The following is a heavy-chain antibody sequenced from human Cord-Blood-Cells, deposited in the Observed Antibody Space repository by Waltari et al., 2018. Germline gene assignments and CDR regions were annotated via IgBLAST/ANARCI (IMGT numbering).Heavy chain of an antibody. V-gene: IGHV1-24*01. J-gene: IGHJ4*02. Sequence: QVQLVQSGAEVKKPGASVKVSCKVSGYTLPELSMHWVRQAPGTGLEWMGGFDPETGETIYAKKCQGRVTMTEDTSTDTAYRALSSLRSEDTAVYYCATGSAAGIYYFDYWGQGTLVTVSS. CDR1: GYTLPELS. D-gene: IGHD6-13*01. CDR3: ATGSAAGIYYFDY. CDR2: FDPETGET.